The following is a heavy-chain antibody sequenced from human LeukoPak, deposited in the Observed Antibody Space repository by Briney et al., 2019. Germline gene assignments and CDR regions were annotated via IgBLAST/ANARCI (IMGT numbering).Heavy chain of an antibody. CDR1: GGSFSGYY. CDR3: ARCSYGSESYYNT. CDR2: INHSGST. D-gene: IGHD3-10*01. Sequence: SETLSLTCAVYGGSFSGYYWSWIRQPPGKGREWIGEINHSGSTNYNPSLKSRVTISVDTSKNQFSLKLSSVTAADTAVYYCARCSYGSESYYNTWGQGTLVTVSS. J-gene: IGHJ5*02. V-gene: IGHV4-34*01.